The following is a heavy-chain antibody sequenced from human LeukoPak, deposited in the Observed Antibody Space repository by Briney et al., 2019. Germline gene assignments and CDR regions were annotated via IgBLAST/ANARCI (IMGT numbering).Heavy chain of an antibody. CDR1: GYTFTSYG. J-gene: IGHJ5*02. D-gene: IGHD2-2*01. Sequence: GASVKVSCMASGYTFTSYGISWVRQAPGQGLEWMGWISAYNGNTNYAQKLQGRDTMTTDTSTSTAYMEQRSMRSDDTAVYYCARDRAIGYCSSTSCRQGNWFDPWGQGTLVTVSS. V-gene: IGHV1-18*01. CDR3: ARDRAIGYCSSTSCRQGNWFDP. CDR2: ISAYNGNT.